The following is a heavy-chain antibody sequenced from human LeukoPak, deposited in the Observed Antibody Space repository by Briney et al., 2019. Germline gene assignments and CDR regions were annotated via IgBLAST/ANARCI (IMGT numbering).Heavy chain of an antibody. V-gene: IGHV3-11*01. CDR2: ISHNGNTI. CDR1: GFTFSDYY. J-gene: IGHJ4*02. CDR3: ARAVGASEGVDY. D-gene: IGHD1-26*01. Sequence: PGGSLKLSCAASGFTFSDYYMSWIRQAPGKGLEWISYISHNGNTIYSADSLKGRFTISRDNAKNSLYLQMNSLRAEDTAVYYCARAVGASEGVDYWGQGTLVTVSS.